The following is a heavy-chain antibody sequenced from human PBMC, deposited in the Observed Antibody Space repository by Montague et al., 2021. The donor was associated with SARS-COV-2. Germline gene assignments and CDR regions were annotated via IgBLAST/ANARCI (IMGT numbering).Heavy chain of an antibody. CDR2: IYDSGST. J-gene: IGHJ3*02. CDR3: ARRGRKLLPVATTIGGFDI. Sequence: SDTLSLTCTVSGGSISSNNYYWDWIRQPPGKGLEWIGSIYDSGSTYYNPSLKSRVTISVDTSENHFSLKLSSVTAADTAVYYCARRGRKLLPVATTIGGFDIWGQGTMVTVSS. D-gene: IGHD5-12*01. CDR1: GGSISSNNYY. V-gene: IGHV4-39*02.